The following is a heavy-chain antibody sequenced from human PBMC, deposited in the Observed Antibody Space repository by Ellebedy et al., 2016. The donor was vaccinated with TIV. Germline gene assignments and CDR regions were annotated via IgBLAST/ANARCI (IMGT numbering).Heavy chain of an antibody. V-gene: IGHV3-7*03. CDR3: ARDGPQYGERRYYYAMDV. J-gene: IGHJ6*02. D-gene: IGHD1-1*01. Sequence: GGSLRLSCVSSGFAFSSYWMTWVRQAPGKGLEWVANIKQDGSEKQYVDSVKGRFTISRDNTNKSLYLQMNSLRGEDTAIYYCARDGPQYGERRYYYAMDVWGQGTTVIVSS. CDR2: IKQDGSEK. CDR1: GFAFSSYW.